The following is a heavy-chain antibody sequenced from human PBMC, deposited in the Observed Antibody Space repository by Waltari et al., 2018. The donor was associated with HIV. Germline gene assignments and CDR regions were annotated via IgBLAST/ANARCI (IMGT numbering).Heavy chain of an antibody. CDR1: GNSFDTHD. V-gene: IGHV1-8*02. CDR2: LNGKGWNN. D-gene: IGHD3-10*02. Sequence: QVQLVQSGAELKKTGASVRVSCKASGNSFDTHDFNWVRQVTGQGLAWMGWLNGKGWNNGYSRKFQGRVIMTSDTSTNTAFLDLNSLTSQETAVYYCTMSPTGARLGDYWGQGTRVTVSS. J-gene: IGHJ4*02. CDR3: TMSPTGARLGDY.